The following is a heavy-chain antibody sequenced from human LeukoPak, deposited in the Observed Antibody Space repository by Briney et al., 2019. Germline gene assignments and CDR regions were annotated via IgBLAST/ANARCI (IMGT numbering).Heavy chain of an antibody. CDR2: FDPEDGET. CDR3: AARVRGAYLLYFDY. D-gene: IGHD3-10*01. V-gene: IGHV1-24*01. CDR1: GYTLTELS. Sequence: ASVNVSCKFSGYTLTELSMHWVRQAPGKGLEGMGGFDPEDGETIYAQKFQGRVTMTEDTSTDTAYIELSSLRSEDTAVYYCAARVRGAYLLYFDYWGQGTLATVYS. J-gene: IGHJ4*02.